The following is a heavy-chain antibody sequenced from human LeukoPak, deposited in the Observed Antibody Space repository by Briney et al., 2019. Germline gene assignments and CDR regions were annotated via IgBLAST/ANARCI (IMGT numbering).Heavy chain of an antibody. CDR2: INPNSGGT. CDR3: ARDYGSGSYYHDY. Sequence: ASVKVSCKASGYTFTGYYMHWVRQAPGQGLEWMGWINPNSGGTNYAQKFQGRVTMTRDTSISTAYMEPSRLRSDDTAVYYCARDYGSGSYYHDYWGQGTLVTVSS. CDR1: GYTFTGYY. D-gene: IGHD3-10*01. J-gene: IGHJ4*02. V-gene: IGHV1-2*02.